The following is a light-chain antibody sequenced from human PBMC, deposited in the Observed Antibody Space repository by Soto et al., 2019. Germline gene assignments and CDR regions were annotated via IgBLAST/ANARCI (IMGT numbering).Light chain of an antibody. CDR1: QSISSY. CDR3: QQSYSILRT. V-gene: IGKV1-39*01. J-gene: IGKJ2*01. Sequence: DIQMTQSPSSLSASVGDRVTITCRASQSISSYLNWYQQKPGEAPKLLIYAASSLLSGVPSRFSGSGSGTDFTLTISSLQPEDVATYYCQQSYSILRTFGQGTKLEIK. CDR2: AAS.